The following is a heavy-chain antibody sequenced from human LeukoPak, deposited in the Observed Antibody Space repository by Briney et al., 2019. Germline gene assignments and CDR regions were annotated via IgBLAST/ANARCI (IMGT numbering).Heavy chain of an antibody. CDR2: LRGDGET. CDR3: AKASWVSNGDAVL. CDR1: GFIFSHYA. Sequence: GGSLRLSCAASGFIFSHYAMSWVRQGPAGRLEWVSSLRGDGETFYADSVKGRFTLSRDDSRNTVHLRLSNLRAEDTAVYYCAKASWVSNGDAVLWGQGTLVTVSS. J-gene: IGHJ4*02. D-gene: IGHD1-1*01. V-gene: IGHV3-23*01.